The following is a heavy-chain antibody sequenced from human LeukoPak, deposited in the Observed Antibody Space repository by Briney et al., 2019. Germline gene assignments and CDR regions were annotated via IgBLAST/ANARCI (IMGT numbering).Heavy chain of an antibody. Sequence: PSETLSLSCAVYGGSFSGYYRSWIRQPPGKGLEWIGEINHSGSTNYNPSLKSRVTISVDTSKNQFYLKLSSVTAADTAVYYCARGGYSYLDYYFDYWGQASLPTVSS. V-gene: IGHV4-34*01. CDR2: INHSGST. CDR1: GGSFSGYY. CDR3: ARGGYSYLDYYFDY. J-gene: IGHJ4*02. D-gene: IGHD5-18*01.